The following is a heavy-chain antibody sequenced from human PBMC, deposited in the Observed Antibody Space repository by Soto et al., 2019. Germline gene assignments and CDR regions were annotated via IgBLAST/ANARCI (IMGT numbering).Heavy chain of an antibody. J-gene: IGHJ5*01. Sequence: PSETLSLTCAVSGHSLSSGFYYWGWVRQTPGKGLEWIGSIYHSGSTYYNPSLKSRGTMSVDTSKNQLSLKLNSVTAADTAVYYCARYGYSYSATFFDSCGQRTPVPVSA. D-gene: IGHD5-18*01. CDR3: ARYGYSYSATFFDS. V-gene: IGHV4-38-2*01. CDR1: GHSLSSGFYY. CDR2: IYHSGST.